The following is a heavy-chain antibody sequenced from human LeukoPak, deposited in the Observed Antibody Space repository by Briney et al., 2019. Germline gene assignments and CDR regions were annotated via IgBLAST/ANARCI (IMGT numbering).Heavy chain of an antibody. D-gene: IGHD5-12*01. CDR2: MSGGGGGT. Sequence: GGSLRLSCAASGFTFDDYAMHWVRQAPGKGLECVSLMSGGGGGTFYADSVKGRFTISRDNSKNSMYLQMRSLRAEDTAFYYCAKSVSPGGGYDYFDYWGQGTLVTVSS. CDR1: GFTFDDYA. CDR3: AKSVSPGGGYDYFDY. J-gene: IGHJ4*02. V-gene: IGHV3-43*02.